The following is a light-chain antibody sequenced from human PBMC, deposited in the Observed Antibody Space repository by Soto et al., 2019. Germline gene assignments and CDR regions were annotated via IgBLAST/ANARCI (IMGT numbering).Light chain of an antibody. Sequence: QSVLTQPPSASGTPGQRVTISCTGTSSDVGAYNYVSWYQRHPGTAPKLIIYDVTLRPSGVSNRFSGSKSGNTASLTISGLQAEDEADFYCSSFSRSTPLVFGTGTKLTVL. CDR2: DVT. CDR3: SSFSRSTPLV. CDR1: SSDVGAYNY. V-gene: IGLV2-14*03. J-gene: IGLJ1*01.